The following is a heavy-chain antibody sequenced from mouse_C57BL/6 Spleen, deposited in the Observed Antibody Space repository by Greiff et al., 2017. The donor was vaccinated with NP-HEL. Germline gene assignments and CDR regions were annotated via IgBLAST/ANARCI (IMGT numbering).Heavy chain of an antibody. CDR3: AREGAYYSNPFTY. CDR2: IDPNSGGT. Sequence: QVQLQQPGAELVKPGASVTLSCKASGYTFTSYWMHWVKQRPGRGLEWIGRIDPNSGGTKYNEKFKSKATLTVDKPSSTAYMQLSSLTSEDSAVYYCAREGAYYSNPFTYWGQGTTLTVSS. CDR1: GYTFTSYW. V-gene: IGHV1-72*01. J-gene: IGHJ2*01. D-gene: IGHD2-5*01.